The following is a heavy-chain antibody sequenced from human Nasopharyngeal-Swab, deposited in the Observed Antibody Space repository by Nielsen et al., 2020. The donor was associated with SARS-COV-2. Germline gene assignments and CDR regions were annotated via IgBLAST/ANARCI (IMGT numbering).Heavy chain of an antibody. CDR1: GFSFSTYA. CDR2: ISGSGGDT. V-gene: IGHV3-23*01. D-gene: IGHD6-13*01. J-gene: IGHJ4*02. Sequence: GESLKISCAASGFSFSTYAMSWVRQAPGKGLEWVSAISGSGGDTYYADSVKGRFTISRDNSKNTLYLRMNSPRAEDTAVYYCAKDGSSSPTYWGQGTLVTVSS. CDR3: AKDGSSSPTY.